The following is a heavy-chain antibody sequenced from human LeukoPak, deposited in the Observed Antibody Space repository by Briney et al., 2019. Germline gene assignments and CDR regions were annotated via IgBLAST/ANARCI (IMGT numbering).Heavy chain of an antibody. CDR2: ISAYNGNT. D-gene: IGHD6-13*01. Sequence: GASVKVSCKASGYTFTSYGISWVRQAPGQGLAWMGWISAYNGNTNYAQKLQGRVTMTTDTSTSTAYMELRSLRSDDTAVYYCARLYSSSWYGWFDPWGQGTLVTVSS. CDR3: ARLYSSSWYGWFDP. V-gene: IGHV1-18*01. J-gene: IGHJ5*02. CDR1: GYTFTSYG.